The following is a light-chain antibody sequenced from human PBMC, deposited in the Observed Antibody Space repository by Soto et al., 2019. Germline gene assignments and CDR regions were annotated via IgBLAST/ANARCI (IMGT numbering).Light chain of an antibody. V-gene: IGKV4-1*01. CDR3: QQYYTSPLT. Sequence: DIVMTQSPDSLAVSLGERATINCKSSQSVLHSSNNKNYLAWYQQNPGQPHKLLIYWASTRESGVPDRFSGSGSGTDFTLTISSLQAEDVAVYSCQQYYTSPLTFGGGTKVEIK. CDR1: QSVLHSSNNKNY. CDR2: WAS. J-gene: IGKJ4*01.